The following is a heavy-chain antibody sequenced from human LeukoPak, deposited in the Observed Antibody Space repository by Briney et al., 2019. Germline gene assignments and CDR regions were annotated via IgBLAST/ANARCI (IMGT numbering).Heavy chain of an antibody. CDR3: ARVGPDSYGDLSDY. J-gene: IGHJ4*02. Sequence: GASVKVSCKASGYTFTSYDINWVRQATGQGVEWMGWMNPNSGNTGYAQKFQGRVTMTRNTSISTAYMELSSLRSEDTAVYYCARVGPDSYGDLSDYWGQGNLVTVSS. CDR2: MNPNSGNT. V-gene: IGHV1-8*01. CDR1: GYTFTSYD. D-gene: IGHD5-18*01.